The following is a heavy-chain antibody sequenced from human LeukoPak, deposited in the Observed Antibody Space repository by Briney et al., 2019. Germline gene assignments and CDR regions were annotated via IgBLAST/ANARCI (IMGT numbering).Heavy chain of an antibody. CDR1: GFTFSSYA. D-gene: IGHD3-22*01. CDR3: AKDISLRYYDSSGYSPFDY. J-gene: IGHJ4*02. V-gene: IGHV3-23*01. CDR2: ISGSGGST. Sequence: PGGSLRLSCAASGFTFSSYAMSWVRQAPGKGLEWVSAISGSGGSTYYADSVKGRFTISRDNSKNTLYLQMNSLRAEDTAVYYCAKDISLRYYDSSGYSPFDYWGQGTLVTVSS.